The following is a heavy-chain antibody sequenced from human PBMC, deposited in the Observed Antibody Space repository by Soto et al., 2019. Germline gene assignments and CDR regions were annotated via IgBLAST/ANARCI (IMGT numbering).Heavy chain of an antibody. CDR2: IIPIFGTA. Sequence: QVQLVQSGAEVKKPGSSVKVSCKASGGTFSSYAISWVRQAPGQGLEWMGGIIPIFGTANYAQKFQGRVTITADESTRTAYMELSSLRSEYTAVYYCASVEIPGGTVTTRYYYYGMDVWGQGTTVTVSS. V-gene: IGHV1-69*01. CDR3: ASVEIPGGTVTTRYYYYGMDV. J-gene: IGHJ6*02. CDR1: GGTFSSYA. D-gene: IGHD4-4*01.